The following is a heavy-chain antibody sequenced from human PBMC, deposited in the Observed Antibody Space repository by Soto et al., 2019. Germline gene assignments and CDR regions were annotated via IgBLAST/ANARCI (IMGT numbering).Heavy chain of an antibody. CDR2: IYYSGST. CDR1: GGSISSGDYY. D-gene: IGHD2-21*02. CDR3: ARANCGGDCYSRTAGMDV. Sequence: SETLSLTCTVSGGSISSGDYYWSWIRQPPGKGLEWIGYIYYSGSTYYNPSLKSRVTISVDTSKNQFSLKLSSVTAADTAVYYCARANCGGDCYSRTAGMDVWGQGTTVTVSS. V-gene: IGHV4-30-4*01. J-gene: IGHJ6*02.